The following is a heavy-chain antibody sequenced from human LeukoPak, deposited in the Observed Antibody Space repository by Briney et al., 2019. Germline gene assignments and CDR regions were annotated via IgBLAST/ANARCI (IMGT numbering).Heavy chain of an antibody. Sequence: ASVKVSCKASGYTFTGYYMHWVRQAPGQALEWMGRINPNSGGTNYAQKLQGRVTMTRDTSISTAYMELSRLRSDDTAVYYCARDSRIVVVPAAMGGYWGQGTLVTVSS. CDR3: ARDSRIVVVPAAMGGY. J-gene: IGHJ4*02. CDR2: INPNSGGT. D-gene: IGHD2-2*01. CDR1: GYTFTGYY. V-gene: IGHV1-2*06.